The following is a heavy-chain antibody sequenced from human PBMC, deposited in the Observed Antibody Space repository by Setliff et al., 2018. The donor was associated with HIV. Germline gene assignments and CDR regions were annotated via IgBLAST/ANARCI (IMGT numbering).Heavy chain of an antibody. CDR3: ARRPLYYFDY. CDR1: GFNLTNYA. CDR2: ITGSGNFK. V-gene: IGHV3-21*06. J-gene: IGHJ4*02. Sequence: KPGGSLRLSCSTYGFNLTNYALNWVRQAPGKGLEWVSSITGSGNFKYYAESLAGRFTISRDNPKNSVYLEMINLRAEDTATYYCARRPLYYFDYWGQGTLVTVSS.